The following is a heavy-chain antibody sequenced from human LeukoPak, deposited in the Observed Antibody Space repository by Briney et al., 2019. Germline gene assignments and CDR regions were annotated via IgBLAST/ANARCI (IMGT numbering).Heavy chain of an antibody. Sequence: GGSLRLSCAASGFTFSSYWMSWVRQAPGKGLEWVANIKQDGSEKYYVDSVKGRFTISRDNAKNSLYLQMNSLRAEDTAVYYCARDNGPRYSTPFDPWGQGTLVTVSS. CDR3: ARDNGPRYSTPFDP. CDR1: GFTFSSYW. CDR2: IKQDGSEK. J-gene: IGHJ5*02. D-gene: IGHD6-13*01. V-gene: IGHV3-7*01.